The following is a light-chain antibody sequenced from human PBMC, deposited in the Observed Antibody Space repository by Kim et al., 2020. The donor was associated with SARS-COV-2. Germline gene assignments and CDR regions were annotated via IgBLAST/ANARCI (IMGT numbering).Light chain of an antibody. CDR3: QQYINWPPKT. V-gene: IGKV3-15*01. CDR2: GAS. Sequence: EIVMTQSPATLSVSPGDTATLSCRASQTVSSNLAWYQQKPGQAPRLLIYGASTRATGVPARFSGSGSGREFTLTISSLQSVDFAVYFCQQYINWPPKTFGQGTKVDIK. CDR1: QTVSSN. J-gene: IGKJ1*01.